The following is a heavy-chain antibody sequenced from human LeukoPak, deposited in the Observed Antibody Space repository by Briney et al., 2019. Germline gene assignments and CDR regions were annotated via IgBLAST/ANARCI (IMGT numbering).Heavy chain of an antibody. D-gene: IGHD5-12*01. Sequence: ASVKVSRKASGYTFTSYDINWVRQATGQGLEWMGWMNPNSGNTDYAQKFQGRFTITINTSISTAYTELSSLRSEDTAVYYCARAFGGHDEWYYFDYWGQGTLVTVSS. CDR3: ARAFGGHDEWYYFDY. J-gene: IGHJ4*02. CDR1: GYTFTSYD. V-gene: IGHV1-8*03. CDR2: MNPNSGNT.